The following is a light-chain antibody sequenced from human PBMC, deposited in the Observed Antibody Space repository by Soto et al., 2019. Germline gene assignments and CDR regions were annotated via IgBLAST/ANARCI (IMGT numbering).Light chain of an antibody. V-gene: IGKV3-15*01. CDR2: GAS. CDR3: QQYSDWPLT. CDR1: QSISSD. Sequence: IVMTQSPATLSVSPGERATLSCRASQSISSDLAWYQHKPGLSPRLLIYGASTRATGIPARFSGSGSGTEFTLTFSSLQSEDFAVYYCQQYSDWPLTFGGGTKVEIK. J-gene: IGKJ4*01.